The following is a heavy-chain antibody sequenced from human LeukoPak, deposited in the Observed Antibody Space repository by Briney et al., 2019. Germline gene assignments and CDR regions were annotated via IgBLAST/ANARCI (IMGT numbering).Heavy chain of an antibody. J-gene: IGHJ6*02. Sequence: GGSLRLSCAASGFTFSSYWMSWVRQAPGKGLEWVANIKQDGSEKYYVDSVKGRFTISRDNSKNTLYLQMSSLRAEDTAIYYCAKEEYSTRYYYYGMDVWGQGTTVTVSS. D-gene: IGHD2-2*01. CDR3: AKEEYSTRYYYYGMDV. CDR2: IKQDGSEK. CDR1: GFTFSSYW. V-gene: IGHV3-7*03.